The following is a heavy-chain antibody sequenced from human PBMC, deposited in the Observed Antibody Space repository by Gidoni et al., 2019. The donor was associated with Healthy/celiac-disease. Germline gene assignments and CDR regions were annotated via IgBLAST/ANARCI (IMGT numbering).Heavy chain of an antibody. CDR2: IWYDGSNK. CDR3: ARDYYYGSGPFDY. J-gene: IGHJ4*02. CDR1: GFPFSSYG. Sequence: QVQLVESGGGVVQPGRYLRISCATSGFPFSSYGMHWVRQAPGKGLEWVAVIWYDGSNKYYADSVKGRFTISRDNSKNTLYLQMNSLRAEDTAVYYCARDYYYGSGPFDYWGQGTLVTVSS. V-gene: IGHV3-33*01. D-gene: IGHD3-10*01.